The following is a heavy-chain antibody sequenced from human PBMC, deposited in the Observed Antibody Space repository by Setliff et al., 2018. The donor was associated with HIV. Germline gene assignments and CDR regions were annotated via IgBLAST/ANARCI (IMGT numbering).Heavy chain of an antibody. CDR3: ATRKETSAYQNHYYFDN. CDR2: VYSTRSS. Sequence: SETLSLTCIVSGGSVNNFYWTWIRQSPTRGLEWLGYVYSTRSSDYNPSLKGRVAMSLDTSKSQVSLTLRSVTAADTALYYCATRKETSAYQNHYYFDNWGRGTRVTVSS. CDR1: GGSVNNFY. D-gene: IGHD3-22*01. J-gene: IGHJ4*02. V-gene: IGHV4-59*08.